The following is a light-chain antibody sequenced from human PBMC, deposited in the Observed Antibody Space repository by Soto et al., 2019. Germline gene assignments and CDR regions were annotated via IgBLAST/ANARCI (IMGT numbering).Light chain of an antibody. CDR2: TAS. CDR3: QQYNSYRWT. Sequence: DIKMTQSPATLSASEGDRVTITCRASQSISTYVAWYQQKPGKAPQLLIYTASSLASGVPSRFSGRGSGTEFTLTISSLQPDDFANYYCQQYNSYRWTFGLGTKVDI. CDR1: QSISTY. J-gene: IGKJ1*01. V-gene: IGKV1-5*03.